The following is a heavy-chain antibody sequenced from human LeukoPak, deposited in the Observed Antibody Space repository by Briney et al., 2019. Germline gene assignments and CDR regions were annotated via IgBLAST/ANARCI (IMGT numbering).Heavy chain of an antibody. V-gene: IGHV4-38-2*02. CDR1: GYSISGGYY. D-gene: IGHD6-13*01. Sequence: SSETLSLTCTVSGYSISGGYYWGWIRQPPGKGLEWIGSIYHSGSTYYNPSLKSRVTISVDTSKNQFSLKLSSVTAADTAVYYCALGSAGIAAAGTAYFDYWGQGTLVTVSS. CDR3: ALGSAGIAAAGTAYFDY. CDR2: IYHSGST. J-gene: IGHJ4*02.